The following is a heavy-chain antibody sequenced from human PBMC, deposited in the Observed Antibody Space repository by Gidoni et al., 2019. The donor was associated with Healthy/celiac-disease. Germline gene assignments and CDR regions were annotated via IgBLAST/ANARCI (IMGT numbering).Heavy chain of an antibody. CDR1: GFTFSSYG. D-gene: IGHD2-15*01. J-gene: IGHJ3*02. CDR2: ICYDGSNK. CDR3: ARRCSGGSCLAPDAFDI. V-gene: IGHV3-33*01. Sequence: QVQLVESGGGVVQPGRSLRLSCAASGFTFSSYGMHWVRQAPGKGLEWVAVICYDGSNKYYADSVKGRFTISRDNSKNTLYLQMNSLRAEDTAVYYCARRCSGGSCLAPDAFDIWGQGTMVTVSS.